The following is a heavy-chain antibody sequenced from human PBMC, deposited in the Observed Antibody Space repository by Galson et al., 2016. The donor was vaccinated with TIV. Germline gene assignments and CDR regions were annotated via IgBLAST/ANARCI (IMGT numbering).Heavy chain of an antibody. V-gene: IGHV4-31*03. CDR1: GGSISSNGIF. Sequence: TLSLTCTVPGGSISSNGIFWSWIRQHPGKGLEWIGYIYHSGSTHYNPSLKSRVAMSVDTSKNQFSLTLTSVTAAATAVYYCARDQDSGAYFDYWGQGTLVTVSS. CDR3: ARDQDSGAYFDY. J-gene: IGHJ4*02. CDR2: IYHSGST. D-gene: IGHD2-15*01.